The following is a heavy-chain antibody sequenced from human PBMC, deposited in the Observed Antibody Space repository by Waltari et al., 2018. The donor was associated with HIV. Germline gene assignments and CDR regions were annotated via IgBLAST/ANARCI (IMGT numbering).Heavy chain of an antibody. J-gene: IGHJ4*02. CDR1: GGRFTNYF. D-gene: IGHD3-16*01. CDR3: ARGEDVSLTHLPPGFRLEV. CDR2: INPDTGDT. Sequence: QTLLVQSASQLRAPGASVVLPSKASGGRFTNYFLSWLRQGPGHGLTWMGRINPDTGDTTYSQAFHGRVTMTRDTPSASTYMELTRLTAADTATYFCARGEDVSLTHLPPGFRLEVWGKGSLVSVSS. V-gene: IGHV1-2*06.